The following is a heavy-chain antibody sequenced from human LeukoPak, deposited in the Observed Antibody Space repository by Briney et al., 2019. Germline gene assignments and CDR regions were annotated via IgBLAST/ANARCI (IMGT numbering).Heavy chain of an antibody. CDR3: ARQGTIVGATSFDY. Sequence: SETLSLTCTVSGGPISSSSYYWGWIRQPPGKGLEWIGSIYYSGSTYYNPSLKSRVTISVDTSKNQFSLKLSSVTAADTAVYYCARQGTIVGATSFDYWGQGTLVTVSS. CDR1: GGPISSSSYY. V-gene: IGHV4-39*01. J-gene: IGHJ4*02. CDR2: IYYSGST. D-gene: IGHD1-26*01.